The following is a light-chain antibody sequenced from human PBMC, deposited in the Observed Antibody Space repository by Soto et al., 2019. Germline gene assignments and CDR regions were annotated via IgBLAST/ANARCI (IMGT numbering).Light chain of an antibody. CDR1: SNDVGAYNY. CDR2: EVS. J-gene: IGLJ3*02. CDR3: SSYAGSNNLV. V-gene: IGLV2-8*01. Sequence: QSALTQPPSASGSPGQSVTISCTGTSNDVGAYNYVSWYQQHTGKAPKLMIFEVSERPSGVPDRFYGSKAGNTASLTVSGLQAEDEADYYCSSYAGSNNLVFGGGTKLTVL.